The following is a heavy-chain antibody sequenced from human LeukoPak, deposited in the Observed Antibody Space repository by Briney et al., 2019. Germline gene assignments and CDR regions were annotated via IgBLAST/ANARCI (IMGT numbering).Heavy chain of an antibody. CDR1: GYTFTSNY. CDR2: ISPSGGST. J-gene: IGHJ5*02. D-gene: IGHD5-24*01. CDR3: ARDNSVRDEAWWFNP. Sequence: ASVKVSCKACGYTFTSNYMHCVRQAPGQGPEWMGVISPSGGSTTYAQKFQDRLTLTRDMSTSTDYLELSSLRSEDTAVYYCARDNSVRDEAWWFNPWGQGTLVTVSS. V-gene: IGHV1-46*01.